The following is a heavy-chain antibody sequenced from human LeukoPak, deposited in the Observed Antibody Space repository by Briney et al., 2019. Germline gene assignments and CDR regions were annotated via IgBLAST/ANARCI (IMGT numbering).Heavy chain of an antibody. CDR1: GYHFTGYH. CDR3: AGLWSTVEGRIDP. J-gene: IGHJ5*02. CDR2: ISTDSGDT. Sequence: ASVKVSCTASGYHFTGYHVHWVRQAPGQGLEWMGRISTDSGDTNIAQKFQGRVTMTRDTSINTAYMELSRLISDDTAVYYCAGLWSTVEGRIDPWGQGTPVTVSS. V-gene: IGHV1-2*02. D-gene: IGHD5/OR15-5a*01.